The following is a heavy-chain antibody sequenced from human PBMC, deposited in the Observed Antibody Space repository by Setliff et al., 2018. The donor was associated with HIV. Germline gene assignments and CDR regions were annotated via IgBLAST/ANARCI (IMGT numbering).Heavy chain of an antibody. CDR3: ARRERYYDILTGRVLDGFDI. V-gene: IGHV4-39*02. Sequence: SETLSLTCSVSGGSISSSPSISSNSYYWGWIRQTPGTGLEWIGSIDSTGSTNYNPSLKSRVTISVDTSKNHFSLKLSSVTAADTAVYYCARRERYYDILTGRVLDGFDIRGQGTMVTVSS. CDR2: IDSTGST. CDR1: GGSISSSPSISSNSYY. J-gene: IGHJ3*02. D-gene: IGHD3-9*01.